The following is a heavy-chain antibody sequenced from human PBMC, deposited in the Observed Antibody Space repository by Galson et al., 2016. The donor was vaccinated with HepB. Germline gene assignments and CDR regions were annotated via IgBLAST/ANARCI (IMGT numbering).Heavy chain of an antibody. V-gene: IGHV3-7*03. CDR2: IKEDGSDK. CDR1: GFSFNIHW. CDR3: ARDGITGWHADF. Sequence: SLRLSCAASGFSFNIHWMYWVRQAPGKGLEWVASIKEDGSDKYYADSVEGRFTTSRDNAKRSLHLQMNSLRDEDTAVYYCARDGITGWHADFWGQGTLVTVSS. J-gene: IGHJ4*02. D-gene: IGHD6-19*01.